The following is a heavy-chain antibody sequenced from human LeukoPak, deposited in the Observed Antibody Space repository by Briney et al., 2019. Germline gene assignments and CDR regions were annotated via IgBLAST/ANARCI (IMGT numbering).Heavy chain of an antibody. V-gene: IGHV3-21*01. J-gene: IGHJ5*02. CDR1: GFTFSSYS. D-gene: IGHD3-10*01. CDR3: ARDPNLFTMVPNWFDP. CDR2: ISSSSSYI. Sequence: KPGGFLRLSCAASGFTFSSYSMNWVRQAPGKGLEWVSSISSSSSYIYYADSVKGRFTISRDNAKNSLYLQMNSLRAEDTAVYYCARDPNLFTMVPNWFDPWGQGTLVTVSS.